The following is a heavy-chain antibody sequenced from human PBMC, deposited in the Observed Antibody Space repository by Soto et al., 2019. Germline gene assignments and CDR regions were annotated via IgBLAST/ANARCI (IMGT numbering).Heavy chain of an antibody. CDR3: ARVRTTVTSRYWYFDL. D-gene: IGHD4-17*01. CDR2: ISSSSSTI. V-gene: IGHV3-48*02. J-gene: IGHJ2*01. CDR1: GFTFSSYS. Sequence: EVQLVESGGGLVQPGGSLRLSCAASGFTFSSYSMNWVRQAPGKGLEWVSYISSSSSTIYYADSVKGRFTISRDNAKNSLYLQMNSLRDEDTAVYYWARVRTTVTSRYWYFDLWGRGTLVTVSS.